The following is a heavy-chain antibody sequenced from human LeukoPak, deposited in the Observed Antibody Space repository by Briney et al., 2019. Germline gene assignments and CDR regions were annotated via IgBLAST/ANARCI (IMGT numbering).Heavy chain of an antibody. Sequence: SGPVLVKPTETLTLTCTVSGFSLSNARMGVSWIRQPPGKALEWLAHIFSNDEKSYSKSLKSRLTISKDTSKSQVVLTMTNMDPVDTATYYCVRIRGTIVLWFDPWGQGTLVTVSS. CDR2: IFSNDEK. V-gene: IGHV2-26*02. CDR3: VRIRGTIVLWFDP. CDR1: GFSLSNARMG. J-gene: IGHJ5*02. D-gene: IGHD4/OR15-4a*01.